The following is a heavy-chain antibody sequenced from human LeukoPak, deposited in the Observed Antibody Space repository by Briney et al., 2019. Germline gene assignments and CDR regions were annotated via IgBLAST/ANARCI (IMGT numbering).Heavy chain of an antibody. Sequence: GGSLRLSCAASEFSVGSNYMTWVRQAPGKGLEWVSSISSSSSYIYYADSVKGRFTISRDNAKNSLYLQMNSLRAEDTAVYYCVRSGYCSGGSCYYAFDIWGQGTMVTVSS. CDR3: VRSGYCSGGSCYYAFDI. V-gene: IGHV3-21*01. CDR2: ISSSSSYI. J-gene: IGHJ3*02. D-gene: IGHD2-15*01. CDR1: EFSVGSNY.